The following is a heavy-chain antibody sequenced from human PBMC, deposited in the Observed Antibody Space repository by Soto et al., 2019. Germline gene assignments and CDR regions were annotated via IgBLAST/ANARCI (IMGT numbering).Heavy chain of an antibody. V-gene: IGHV4-39*01. J-gene: IGHJ4*02. D-gene: IGHD4-17*01. Sequence: QLQLQESGPGLVKPSENLSLTCTVSDGSISSSSYYWGWVRQPPGKGLEWIGSISYIGSTYYNPSLKSRVTVSGDTSKNQFSLKLSSVTAADTAVYYCATTVTTILYFDYWGQGILVTVSS. CDR3: ATTVTTILYFDY. CDR2: ISYIGST. CDR1: DGSISSSSYY.